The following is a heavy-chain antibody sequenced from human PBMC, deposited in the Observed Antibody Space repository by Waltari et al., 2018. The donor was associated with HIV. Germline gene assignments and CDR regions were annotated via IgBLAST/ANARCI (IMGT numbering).Heavy chain of an antibody. Sequence: EVQLVEPGGGLFKPGGSMRLSCDASGFPFSSYSMNWFRQAPGKGLEWVSSISSSSSYIYYADSVKGRFTISRDNAKNSLYLQMNSLRAEDTAVYYCARGRSGSFDYWGQGTLVTVSS. CDR2: ISSSSSYI. J-gene: IGHJ4*02. V-gene: IGHV3-21*01. CDR1: GFPFSSYS. CDR3: ARGRSGSFDY. D-gene: IGHD6-19*01.